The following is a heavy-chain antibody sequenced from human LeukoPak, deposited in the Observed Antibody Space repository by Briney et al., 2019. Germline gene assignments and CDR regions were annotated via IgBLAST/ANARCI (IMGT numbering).Heavy chain of an antibody. CDR3: AKTIGEDYSDY. Sequence: GGSLRLSCAASGFTFSTYAMSWVRQASGKGLEWVSVISGRGDSTYYADSVKGRFTISRDNPKNTLYLQMNSLRAEDTAVYYCAKTIGEDYSDYWGQGTLVTVSS. J-gene: IGHJ4*02. CDR1: GFTFSTYA. D-gene: IGHD2-8*01. V-gene: IGHV3-23*01. CDR2: ISGRGDST.